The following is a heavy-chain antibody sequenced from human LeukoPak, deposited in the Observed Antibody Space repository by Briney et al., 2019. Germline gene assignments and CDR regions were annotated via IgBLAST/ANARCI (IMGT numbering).Heavy chain of an antibody. Sequence: ASVTVSCKASGYTFNSYDINWVRQATGQGLEWMGWMNPNSGNTGYAQKFQGRVTITRNTSISTAYMELSSLRSEDTAVYYCARSPLGSPDAFDIWGQGTMVTVSS. CDR2: MNPNSGNT. V-gene: IGHV1-8*01. CDR1: GYTFNSYD. J-gene: IGHJ3*02. CDR3: ARSPLGSPDAFDI.